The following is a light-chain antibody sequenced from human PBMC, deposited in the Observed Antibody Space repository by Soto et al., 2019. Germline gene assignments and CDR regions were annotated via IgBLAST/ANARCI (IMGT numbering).Light chain of an antibody. Sequence: DIQMTQSPSSLSSSVGDRATITCRVSQGISNYLAWYQQKPGNVPKLLIYAASTLQSGVPSRFSGSGSGTDFTLTISSLQPEDVATYYCQKYNSAPWTFGQGTKVEIK. CDR2: AAS. V-gene: IGKV1-27*01. J-gene: IGKJ1*01. CDR3: QKYNSAPWT. CDR1: QGISNY.